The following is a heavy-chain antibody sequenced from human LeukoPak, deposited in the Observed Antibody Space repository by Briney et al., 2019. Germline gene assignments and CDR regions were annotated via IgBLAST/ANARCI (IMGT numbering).Heavy chain of an antibody. CDR3: ARASYSYDINGWVPFDY. CDR2: IYYSGNT. J-gene: IGHJ4*02. D-gene: IGHD3-22*01. CDR1: GGSIRSGPYY. Sequence: SETLSLTCNVSGGSIRSGPYYWGWIRQPPGKRLEWIGSIYYSGNTQYSPSLRSRVTISVDTSKNEFSLKLRSVTAADTAVYYCARASYSYDINGWVPFDYWGQGTLVTVSS. V-gene: IGHV4-39*01.